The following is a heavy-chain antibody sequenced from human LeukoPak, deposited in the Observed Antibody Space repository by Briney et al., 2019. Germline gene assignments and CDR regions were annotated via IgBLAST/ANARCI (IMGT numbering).Heavy chain of an antibody. CDR1: GGSFSGYY. J-gene: IGHJ4*02. V-gene: IGHV4-34*01. Sequence: SETLSLTCAVYGGSFSGYYWSWIRQPPGKGLEWFGEINHSGSTNYNPSLKSRVTISVDTSKNQFSLKLSSVTAADTAVYYCARARYGSGSYYKNWGQGTLVTVSS. CDR2: INHSGST. CDR3: ARARYGSGSYYKN. D-gene: IGHD3-10*01.